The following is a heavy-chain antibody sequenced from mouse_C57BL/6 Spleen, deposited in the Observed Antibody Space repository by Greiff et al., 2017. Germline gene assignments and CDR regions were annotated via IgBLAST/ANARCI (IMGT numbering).Heavy chain of an antibody. CDR3: ATVTDGYPYFDY. J-gene: IGHJ2*01. V-gene: IGHV3-1*01. Sequence: DVQLQESGPGMVKPSQSLSLTCTVTGYSITSGYDWHWIRHFPGNKLEWMGYISYSGSTNYNPSLKSRISITHDTSKNHFFLKLNSVTTEDTATYYCATVTDGYPYFDYWGQGTTLTVSS. CDR1: GYSITSGYD. CDR2: ISYSGST. D-gene: IGHD2-3*01.